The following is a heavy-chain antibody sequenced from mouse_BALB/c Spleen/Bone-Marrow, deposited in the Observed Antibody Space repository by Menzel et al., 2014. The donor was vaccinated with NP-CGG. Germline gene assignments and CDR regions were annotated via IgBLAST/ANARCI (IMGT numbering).Heavy chain of an antibody. CDR1: GYTFTSYY. V-gene: IGHV1S81*02. CDR3: TRSGTSWLRRSWYFDV. CDR2: INPSRGGT. Sequence: QLELQQSGPEPVKPWASVKLSCKSSGYTFTSYYMYWVKQRPGQGVEWIGEINPSRGGTNFNEKFKSKATLTVDKSSSPAYMQLSSLTSEDSAVYYCTRSGTSWLRRSWYFDVWGAGTTVTISS. J-gene: IGHJ1*01. D-gene: IGHD2-2*01.